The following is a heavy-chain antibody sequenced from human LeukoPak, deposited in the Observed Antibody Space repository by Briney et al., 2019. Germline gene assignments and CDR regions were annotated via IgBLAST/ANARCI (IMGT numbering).Heavy chain of an antibody. CDR3: AKIQKLYGDYDAFDM. J-gene: IGHJ3*02. CDR2: IKQDGSEK. CDR1: GFTFINYW. Sequence: GGSLRLSCAASGFTFINYWMSWVRQAPGKGLEWVANIKQDGSEKYYVDSVKDRFTISRDNAKNSLYLQMNSLRAEDAAIYYCAKIQKLYGDYDAFDMWGEGTRVTVSS. D-gene: IGHD4-17*01. V-gene: IGHV3-7*03.